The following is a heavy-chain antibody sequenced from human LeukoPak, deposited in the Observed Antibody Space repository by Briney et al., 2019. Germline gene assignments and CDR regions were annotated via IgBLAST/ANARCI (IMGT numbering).Heavy chain of an antibody. CDR2: MNPNSGNT. J-gene: IGHJ6*03. CDR1: GYTFTSYD. Sequence: ASVTVSCKASGYTFTSYDINWVRQATGQGLEWMGWMNPNSGNTGYAQKFQGRVTITRNTSISTAYMELSSLRSEDTAVYYCARGSYYYYYYYMDVWGKGTTVTISS. CDR3: ARGSYYYYYYYMDV. V-gene: IGHV1-8*03.